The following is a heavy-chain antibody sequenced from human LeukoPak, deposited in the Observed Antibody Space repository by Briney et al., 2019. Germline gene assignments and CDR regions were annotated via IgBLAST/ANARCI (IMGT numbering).Heavy chain of an antibody. D-gene: IGHD6-13*01. CDR1: GYSISSGYY. V-gene: IGHV4-38-2*02. Sequence: SETLSLTCTVSGYSISSGYYWGWIRQPPGKGLEWIGSIYHSGSTYYNPSLKSRVTISVDTSKNQFSLKLSSVTAADTAVYYCARDLKQLGYYFDYWGQGTLVTVSS. CDR2: IYHSGST. J-gene: IGHJ4*02. CDR3: ARDLKQLGYYFDY.